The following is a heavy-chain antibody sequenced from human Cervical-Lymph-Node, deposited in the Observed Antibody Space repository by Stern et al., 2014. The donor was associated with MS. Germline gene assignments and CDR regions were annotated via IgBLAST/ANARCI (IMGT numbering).Heavy chain of an antibody. D-gene: IGHD6-13*01. V-gene: IGHV4-61*02. CDR1: GGSISSGSYY. CDR2: IYTSGST. Sequence: QLQLQESGPGLVKPSQTLSLTCTVSGGSISSGSYYWSWIRQPAGKGLEWIGRIYTSGSTNYNPSLKSRVTISLDTPKTQFPLKLSSVTAADTAVYYCARGRGIAAAGSWGQGTLVTVSS. CDR3: ARGRGIAAAGS. J-gene: IGHJ4*02.